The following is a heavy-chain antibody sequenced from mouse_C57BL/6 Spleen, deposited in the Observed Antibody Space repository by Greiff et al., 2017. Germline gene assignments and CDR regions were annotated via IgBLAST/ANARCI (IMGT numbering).Heavy chain of an antibody. D-gene: IGHD2-4*01. CDR3: ARGGDYQASFAY. J-gene: IGHJ3*01. V-gene: IGHV1-69*01. CDR1: GYTFTSYW. Sequence: QVQLQQPGAELVMPGASVKLSCKASGYTFTSYWMHWVKQRPGQGLEWIGEIDPSDSYTNYNQKFKGKSTLTVDKSSSTAYMQLSSLTSEDSAVYYCARGGDYQASFAYWGQGTLVTVSA. CDR2: IDPSDSYT.